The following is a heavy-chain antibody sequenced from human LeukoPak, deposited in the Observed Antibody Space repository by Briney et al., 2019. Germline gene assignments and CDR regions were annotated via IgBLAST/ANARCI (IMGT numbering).Heavy chain of an antibody. V-gene: IGHV1-24*01. J-gene: IGHJ5*02. D-gene: IGHD2-15*01. CDR2: FDPEDGET. Sequence: ASVKVSCKVSGYTLTELSMHWVRQAPGKGLEWMGGFDPEDGETIYAQKFQGRVTMTEDTSTDTAYMELSSLRSEDTAVYYCATALPYCSGGSCYSGRVWEWFDPWGQGTLVTVSS. CDR3: ATALPYCSGGSCYSGRVWEWFDP. CDR1: GYTLTELS.